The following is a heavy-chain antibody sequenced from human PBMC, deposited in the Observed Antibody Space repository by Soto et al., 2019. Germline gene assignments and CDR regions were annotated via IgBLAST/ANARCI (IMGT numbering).Heavy chain of an antibody. V-gene: IGHV3-23*01. J-gene: IGHJ4*02. D-gene: IGHD1-26*01. CDR1: GFTFTSFA. CDR3: AKGQGVGGIYSLDY. Sequence: DVQLLESGGDLVQPGGSLSLSCAASGFTFTSFAMSWVGQAPGKGLEWVSTISASGVNTYYTDSVKGRCTISRDNSKDTVSLQMNGLRADDTAVYYCAKGQGVGGIYSLDYWGQGTVVTVSS. CDR2: ISASGVNT.